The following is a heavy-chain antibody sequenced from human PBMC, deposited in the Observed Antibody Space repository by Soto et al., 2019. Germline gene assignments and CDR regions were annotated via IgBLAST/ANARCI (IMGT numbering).Heavy chain of an antibody. V-gene: IGHV1-58*01. CDR3: AATRGQGYYYEPDAFDI. D-gene: IGHD3-22*01. Sequence: QMQLVQSGPEVKKPGTSVKVSCKASGFTFTGSAVQWVRQARGQRLEWIGWIVVGSGNTNYAQKFQERVTITRDMSTSTAYMELSSLRSEDTAVYYCAATRGQGYYYEPDAFDIWGQGTMVTVSS. CDR1: GFTFTGSA. CDR2: IVVGSGNT. J-gene: IGHJ3*02.